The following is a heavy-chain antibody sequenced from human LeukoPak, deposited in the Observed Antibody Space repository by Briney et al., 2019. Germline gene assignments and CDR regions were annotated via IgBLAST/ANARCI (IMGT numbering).Heavy chain of an antibody. Sequence: SETLSLTCAVYGGSFSGYYWSWIRQPPGKGLEWIGEINHSGSTNYNPSLKSRVTISVDTSKNQFSLKLSSVTAADTAVCYCARGRKRTAMVTRGNYFDYWGQGTLVTVSS. D-gene: IGHD5-18*01. CDR3: ARGRKRTAMVTRGNYFDY. CDR2: INHSGST. V-gene: IGHV4-34*01. J-gene: IGHJ4*02. CDR1: GGSFSGYY.